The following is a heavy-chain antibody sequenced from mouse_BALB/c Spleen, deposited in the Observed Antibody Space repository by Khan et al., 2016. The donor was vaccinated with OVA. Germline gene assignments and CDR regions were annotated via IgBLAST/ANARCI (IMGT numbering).Heavy chain of an antibody. J-gene: IGHJ3*01. CDR2: IYPGNSDT. CDR1: GYNFTSYW. CDR3: TDGNYVDWFAY. V-gene: IGHV1-5*01. D-gene: IGHD2-1*01. Sequence: EVQLVESGTVLARPGASVKMSCKASGYNFTSYWMHWVKQRPGQGLEWIGAIYPGNSDTSYNQKFKGKAKLTAVTSASTAYMELSSLTNEDSAVYYCTDGNYVDWFAYWDQGTLVTVSA.